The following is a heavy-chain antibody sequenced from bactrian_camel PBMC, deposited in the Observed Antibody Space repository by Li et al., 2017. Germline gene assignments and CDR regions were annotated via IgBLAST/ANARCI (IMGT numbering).Heavy chain of an antibody. CDR1: GFSLSDYW. V-gene: IGHV3S1*01. CDR3: ATVLTHRDDCYSASWSPDY. D-gene: IGHD3*01. J-gene: IGHJ4*01. Sequence: VQLVESGGALVQPGGSLILSCEASGFSLSDYWMYWVRQAPGKGLEWVSAVNIGGRGTDYSESVKGRFTISRDNAKNTVYLQMNSLKPEDTAMYYCATVLTHRDDCYSASWSPDYWGQGTQVTVS. CDR2: VNIGGRGT.